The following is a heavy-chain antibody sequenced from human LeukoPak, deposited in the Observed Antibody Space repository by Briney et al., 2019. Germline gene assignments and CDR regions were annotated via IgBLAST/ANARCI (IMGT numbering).Heavy chain of an antibody. D-gene: IGHD6-13*01. CDR3: ARSWHSSSWYRLDP. CDR1: GFTFSNYA. J-gene: IGHJ5*02. V-gene: IGHV3-23*01. Sequence: GGSLRLSCAASGFTFSNYAISWVRQAPGKGLEWVSAISSGGSGTYYADSVKGRFTISRDNAKNSLYLQMNSLRAEDTAVYYCARSWHSSSWYRLDPWGQGTLVTVSS. CDR2: ISSGGSGT.